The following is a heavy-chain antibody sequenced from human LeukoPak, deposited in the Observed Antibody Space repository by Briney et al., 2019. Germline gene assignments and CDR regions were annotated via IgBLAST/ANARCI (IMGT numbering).Heavy chain of an antibody. CDR3: ASNEYSIAAAGHLNNYYYYYMDV. D-gene: IGHD6-13*01. CDR2: ISSSGSTI. V-gene: IGHV3-11*04. J-gene: IGHJ6*03. CDR1: GFTFSDYY. Sequence: PGGSLRLSCAASGFTFSDYYMSWIRQAPGKGLEWVSYISSSGSTIYYADSVKGRFTISRDNAKNSLYLQMNSLRAEDTAVYYCASNEYSIAAAGHLNNYYYYYMDVWGKGTTVTVSS.